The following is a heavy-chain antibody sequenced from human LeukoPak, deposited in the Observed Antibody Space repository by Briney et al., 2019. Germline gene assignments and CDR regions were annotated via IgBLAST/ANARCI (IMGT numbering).Heavy chain of an antibody. Sequence: GGSLRLSCAASGFTFGSYAMTWVRQAPGKGLEWVSVISGIGVATYYADSVKGRFTISKDNAKNSLYLQMNSLRAEDTAVYYCAAAAADDYYYYGMDVWGQGTTVTVSS. CDR1: GFTFGSYA. D-gene: IGHD6-13*01. J-gene: IGHJ6*02. V-gene: IGHV3-23*01. CDR2: ISGIGVAT. CDR3: AAAAADDYYYYGMDV.